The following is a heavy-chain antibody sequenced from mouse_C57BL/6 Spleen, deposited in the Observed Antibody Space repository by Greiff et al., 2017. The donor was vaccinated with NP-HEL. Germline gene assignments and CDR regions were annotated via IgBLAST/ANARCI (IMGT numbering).Heavy chain of an antibody. J-gene: IGHJ2*01. D-gene: IGHD1-1*01. CDR2: IYPGSGNT. V-gene: IGHV1-76*01. CDR3: ARDTTVVPYFDY. CDR1: GYTFTDYY. Sequence: QVQLQQSGAELVRPGASVKLSCKASGYTFTDYYINWVKQRPGQGLEWIARIYPGSGNTYYTEKFKGKATLTAEKSSSTAYMQLSSLTSEDSAVYFCARDTTVVPYFDYWGQGTTLTVSS.